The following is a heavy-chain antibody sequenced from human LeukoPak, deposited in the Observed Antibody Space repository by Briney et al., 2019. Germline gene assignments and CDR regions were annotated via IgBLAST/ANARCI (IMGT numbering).Heavy chain of an antibody. CDR3: ARGIAVAVGNWFDP. V-gene: IGHV1-2*02. CDR2: INPNSGGT. J-gene: IGHJ5*02. Sequence: ASVKVSCKASGHTFTGYYMHWVRQAPGQGLEWMGWINPNSGGTNYAQKFQGRVTMTRDTSISTAYMELSRLRSDDTAVYYCARGIAVAVGNWFDPWGQGTLVTVSS. CDR1: GHTFTGYY. D-gene: IGHD6-19*01.